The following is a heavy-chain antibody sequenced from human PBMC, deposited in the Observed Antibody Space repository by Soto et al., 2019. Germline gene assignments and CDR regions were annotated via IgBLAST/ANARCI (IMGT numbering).Heavy chain of an antibody. D-gene: IGHD3-22*01. CDR1: GFRFSSYS. V-gene: IGHV3-23*01. J-gene: IGHJ4*02. CDR3: ATMNGYFEY. CDR2: ITATGDRT. Sequence: GGSLRLSCADSGFRFSSYSMSWVRQTPGKGLEWVAAITATGDRTYYADSVTGRFTISRGNSKKTHYLQMTSLRAEDTAMYYCATMNGYFEYWGQGTPVTVSS.